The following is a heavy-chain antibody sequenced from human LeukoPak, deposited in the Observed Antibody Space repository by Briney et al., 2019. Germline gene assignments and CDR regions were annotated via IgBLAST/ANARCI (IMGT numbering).Heavy chain of an antibody. J-gene: IGHJ4*02. CDR3: ARLSSSGWSSCFDY. CDR1: GYTFTGYY. D-gene: IGHD6-19*01. CDR2: INPNSGGT. Sequence: ASVKVSCKASGYTFTGYYMHWVRQAPGQGLEWMGPINPNSGGTNYAQKFQGRVTMTRDTSISTAYVELSRLRSDDTAVYYCARLSSSGWSSCFDYWGQGTLVTVSS. V-gene: IGHV1-2*06.